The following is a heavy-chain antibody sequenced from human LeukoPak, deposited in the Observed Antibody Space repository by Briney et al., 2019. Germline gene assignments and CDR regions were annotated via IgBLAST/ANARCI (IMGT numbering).Heavy chain of an antibody. Sequence: SVKVSCKASGGTFSSYAISWVRQAPGQGLEWMGRIIPILGIANYAQKFQGRVTITADKSTSTAYMELSSLRSEDTAVYYCARDLGEMATTPFDYWGQGTLVTVSS. CDR3: ARDLGEMATTPFDY. CDR1: GGTFSSYA. J-gene: IGHJ4*02. V-gene: IGHV1-69*04. D-gene: IGHD5-24*01. CDR2: IIPILGIA.